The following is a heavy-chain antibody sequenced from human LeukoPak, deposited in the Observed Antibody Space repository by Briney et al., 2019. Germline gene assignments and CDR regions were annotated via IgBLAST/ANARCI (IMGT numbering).Heavy chain of an antibody. CDR3: ARRGGTAAGNYFDY. V-gene: IGHV4-39*01. J-gene: IGHJ4*02. D-gene: IGHD6-13*01. CDR1: GDSISNHFYY. Sequence: SETLSLTCAVSGDSISNHFYYWGWIRQPPGKGLEWIVNIYYSGSTYYNPSLKGRVTTSIDTSKNQFSLKVNSVTAADTALYFCARRGGTAAGNYFDYWGQGILVTVSS. CDR2: IYYSGST.